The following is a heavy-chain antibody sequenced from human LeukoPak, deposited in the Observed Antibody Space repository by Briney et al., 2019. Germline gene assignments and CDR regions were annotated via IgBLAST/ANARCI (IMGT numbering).Heavy chain of an antibody. D-gene: IGHD5-24*01. CDR3: ARTREPYYFDY. Sequence: GASVKVSCKASGYTFTSYYMHWVRQAPGQGLEWMGWINPNSGGTNYAQKFQGRVTMTRDTSISTAYMELSRLRSDDAAVYYCARTREPYYFDYWGQGTLVTVSS. V-gene: IGHV1-2*02. CDR1: GYTFTSYY. CDR2: INPNSGGT. J-gene: IGHJ4*02.